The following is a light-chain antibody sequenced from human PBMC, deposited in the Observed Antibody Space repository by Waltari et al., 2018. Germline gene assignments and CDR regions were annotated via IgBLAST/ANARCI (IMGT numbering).Light chain of an antibody. CDR3: HQYDQTPWT. Sequence: PGETATLSCRASRRVGASFLAWYHQRPGQSPRLLIYGTSTSATGIPDRFSGDGSGTDFTLIIRRLEPEDLGVYFCHQYDQTPWTFGQGTTVE. CDR2: GTS. J-gene: IGKJ1*01. CDR1: RRVGASF. V-gene: IGKV3-20*01.